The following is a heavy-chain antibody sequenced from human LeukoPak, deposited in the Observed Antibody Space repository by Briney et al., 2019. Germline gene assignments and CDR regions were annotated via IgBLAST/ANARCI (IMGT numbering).Heavy chain of an antibody. CDR3: ARVVRYSSGPLTDLLPYYFDY. Sequence: ASVKVSCKASGYTFTSYAMHWVRQAPGQRLEWMGWIDAGNGNTKYSQEFQGRVTITRDTSASAVYMELSSLRSDDMAVYYCARVVRYSSGPLTDLLPYYFDYWGQGTLVTVSS. CDR2: IDAGNGNT. CDR1: GYTFTSYA. V-gene: IGHV1-3*03. D-gene: IGHD6-19*01. J-gene: IGHJ4*02.